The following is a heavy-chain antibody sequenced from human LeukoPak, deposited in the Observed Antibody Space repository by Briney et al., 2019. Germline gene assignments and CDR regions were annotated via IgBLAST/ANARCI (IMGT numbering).Heavy chain of an antibody. J-gene: IGHJ4*02. CDR3: AREGYYDSSGYYYPYYFDY. V-gene: IGHV1-2*06. D-gene: IGHD3-22*01. CDR1: GYTFTGYY. CDR2: INPNSGGT. Sequence: ASVKVSCKASGYTFTGYYMHWVRQPPGQGLEWMGRINPNSGGTNYAQKFQGRVTMTRDTSISTAYMELSRLRSDDTAVYYCAREGYYDSSGYYYPYYFDYWGQGTLVTVSS.